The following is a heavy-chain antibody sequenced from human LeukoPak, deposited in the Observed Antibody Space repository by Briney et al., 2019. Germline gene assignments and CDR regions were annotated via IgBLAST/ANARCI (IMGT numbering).Heavy chain of an antibody. D-gene: IGHD6-13*01. CDR2: ISGSGRST. CDR1: GFTFSTYA. J-gene: IGHJ3*02. V-gene: IGHV3-23*01. Sequence: GGSLRLSCEASGFTFSTYAMSWVREAPGKGLEWVSGISGSGRSTYYADSVKGRFTISRDNSKNTVHLQMNSLRAEDTAVYYCARGPGIAAAGTGAFDIWGQGTMVTVSS. CDR3: ARGPGIAAAGTGAFDI.